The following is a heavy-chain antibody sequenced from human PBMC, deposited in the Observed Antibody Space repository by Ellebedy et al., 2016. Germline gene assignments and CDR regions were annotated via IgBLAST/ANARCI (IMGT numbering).Heavy chain of an antibody. J-gene: IGHJ4*02. CDR1: GYSFSSYD. V-gene: IGHV1-8*01. CDR3: TRWGVPAGMDY. D-gene: IGHD2-2*01. CDR2: MNPNTGEA. Sequence: ASVKVSXXTSGYSFSSYDINWLRQATGRGLEWLGWMNPNTGEATAAQNFQDRVTMNRNSSLRTAYLELSSLTFDDTAMYYCTRWGVPAGMDYWGQGTLVTVSS.